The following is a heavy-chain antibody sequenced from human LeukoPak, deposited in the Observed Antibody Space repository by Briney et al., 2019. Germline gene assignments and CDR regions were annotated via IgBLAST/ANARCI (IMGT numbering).Heavy chain of an antibody. J-gene: IGHJ4*02. CDR3: ARAGDYGDPLDY. Sequence: PGGSLRLSFAASGFPVSSNYMSWVRQAPGKGLEGVSVIYSGGITYYADSVKGRFTISRDNPKNTLYLQMNSLRAEDTAVYYCARAGDYGDPLDYWGQGTLVTVSS. V-gene: IGHV3-53*01. CDR2: IYSGGIT. CDR1: GFPVSSNY. D-gene: IGHD4-17*01.